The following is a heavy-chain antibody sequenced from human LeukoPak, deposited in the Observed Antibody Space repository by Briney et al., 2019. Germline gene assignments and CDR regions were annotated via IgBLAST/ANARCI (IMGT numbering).Heavy chain of an antibody. CDR2: MFHSGST. Sequence: PSETLSLTCAVSGGSITSRGYYWTWIRQPPGKGLEWVGYMFHSGSTFYNPSLKSRVTISVDESKNQISLNLRSVTAADTAVYYCARHNFFVPQDKTDLRASRYFDLWGRGTLVTVSS. CDR1: GGSITSRGYY. V-gene: IGHV4-30-2*01. J-gene: IGHJ2*01. CDR3: ARHNFFVPQDKTDLRASRYFDL. D-gene: IGHD2-15*01.